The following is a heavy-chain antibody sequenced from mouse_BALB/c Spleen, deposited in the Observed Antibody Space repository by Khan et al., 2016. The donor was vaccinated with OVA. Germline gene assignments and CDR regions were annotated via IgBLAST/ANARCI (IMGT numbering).Heavy chain of an antibody. CDR3: AGGRAY. V-gene: IGHV3-2*02. CDR2: ITYSGGT. CDR1: GYSITSDYA. D-gene: IGHD3-3*01. Sequence: EVQLQESGPGLVKPSQSLSLTCTVTGYSITSDYAWNWIRQFPGNKLEWIGYITYSGGTSYTQSLKSRIPITRDTSKTQFFLQLNSVTTEDADTYYCAGGRAYWGQGTLVTVSA. J-gene: IGHJ3*01.